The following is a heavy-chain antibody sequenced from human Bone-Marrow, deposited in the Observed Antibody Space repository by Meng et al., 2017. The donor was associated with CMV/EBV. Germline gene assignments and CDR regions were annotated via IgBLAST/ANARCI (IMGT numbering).Heavy chain of an antibody. D-gene: IGHD1-26*01. V-gene: IGHV3-33*06. CDR2: IWYDGSNK. CDR3: AKDLWAGWANVGATTHPDY. CDR1: GFTFSSYW. J-gene: IGHJ4*02. Sequence: GESLKISCAASGFTFSSYWMSWVRQAPGKGLEWVAVIWYDGSNKYYADSVKGRFTISRDNSKNTLYLQMNSLRAEDTAVYYCAKDLWAGWANVGATTHPDYWGQGTLVTVSS.